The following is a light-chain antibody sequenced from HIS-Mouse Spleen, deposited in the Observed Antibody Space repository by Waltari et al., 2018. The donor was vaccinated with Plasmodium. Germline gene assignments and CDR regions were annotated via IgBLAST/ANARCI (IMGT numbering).Light chain of an antibody. CDR3: QTWGTGMGV. Sequence: QLVLTQSPSASASLGASVKLTCTLSSEHSRYAIAWHQQQPEKGPRYLMKLNSDGSHSKGDGIPDRFSGSSSGAERYLTISSLQSEDEADYYCQTWGTGMGVFGGGTKLTVL. CDR1: SEHSRYA. J-gene: IGLJ2*01. V-gene: IGLV4-69*01. CDR2: LNSDGSH.